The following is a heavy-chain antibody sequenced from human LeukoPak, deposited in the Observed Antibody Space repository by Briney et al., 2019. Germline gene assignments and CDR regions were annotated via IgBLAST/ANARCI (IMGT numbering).Heavy chain of an antibody. V-gene: IGHV3-21*01. Sequence: GGSLRLSCAASEFTFSTYSMNWVRQAPGKGLEWVSSISSGSTYIYYADSVKGRFTISRDNAKNSLYLQMNSLRAEDTAVYYCARVGAAAGTLDYWGQGTLVTVSS. CDR1: EFTFSTYS. J-gene: IGHJ4*02. CDR3: ARVGAAAGTLDY. D-gene: IGHD6-13*01. CDR2: ISSGSTYI.